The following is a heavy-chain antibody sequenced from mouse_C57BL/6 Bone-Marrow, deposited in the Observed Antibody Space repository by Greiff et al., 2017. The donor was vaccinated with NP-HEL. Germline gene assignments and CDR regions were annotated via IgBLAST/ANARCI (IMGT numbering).Heavy chain of an antibody. CDR1: GYPFTSYW. J-gene: IGHJ4*01. CDR2: INPSSGYT. V-gene: IGHV1-7*01. CDR3: ARKGTYAMDY. D-gene: IGHD3-3*01. Sequence: QVQLQQSGAELAKPGASVTLSCKASGYPFTSYWMHWVKQRPGQGLEWIGYINPSSGYTKYTQQFKDQAPLSADKSSSTAYMQLSSPTYEDSAVYYCARKGTYAMDYWGQGTSVTVSS.